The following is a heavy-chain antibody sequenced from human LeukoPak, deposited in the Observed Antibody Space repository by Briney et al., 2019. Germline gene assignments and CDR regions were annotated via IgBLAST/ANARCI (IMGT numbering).Heavy chain of an antibody. CDR3: AVVPFAGPTGV. V-gene: IGHV3-74*01. J-gene: IGHJ4*02. D-gene: IGHD2-2*01. Sequence: PGGSLRLSCVASGFTFSSSWMYWVRQVPGKGLVWVSRISTDETITTYADAVKGRFTISKDNDKNTLYLKMNSLSVEDTAVYYCAVVPFAGPTGVWGQGALVTVS. CDR2: ISTDETIT. CDR1: GFTFSSSW.